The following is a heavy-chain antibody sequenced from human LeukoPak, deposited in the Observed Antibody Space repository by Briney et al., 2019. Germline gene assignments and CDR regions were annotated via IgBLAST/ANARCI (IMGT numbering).Heavy chain of an antibody. CDR1: GFTFSTYS. D-gene: IGHD5-24*01. CDR3: ARASFQRWLQLGGD. Sequence: GGSLRLSCTASGFTFSTYSMNWVRQAPGKGLEWVLYISSSSSTIYYADSVKGRFTISRDNAKNSLYLQMNSLRDEDTAVYYCARASFQRWLQLGGDWGQGALVTVSS. J-gene: IGHJ4*02. CDR2: ISSSSSTI. V-gene: IGHV3-48*02.